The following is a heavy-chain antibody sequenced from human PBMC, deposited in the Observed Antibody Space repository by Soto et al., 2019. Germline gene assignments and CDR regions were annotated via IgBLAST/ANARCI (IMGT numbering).Heavy chain of an antibody. D-gene: IGHD2-15*01. CDR3: ARGVSGSCFSCYFDY. V-gene: IGHV1-2*04. Sequence: QVQLVQSGAEVKKPGASVKVSCKASGYTFTGYYMHWVRQAPGQGLEWMGWINPNSGGTNYAQKFQGWVTMTRDTSISTAYKELSRLRSDDTAVYYCARGVSGSCFSCYFDYWGQGTLVTVSS. CDR1: GYTFTGYY. J-gene: IGHJ4*02. CDR2: INPNSGGT.